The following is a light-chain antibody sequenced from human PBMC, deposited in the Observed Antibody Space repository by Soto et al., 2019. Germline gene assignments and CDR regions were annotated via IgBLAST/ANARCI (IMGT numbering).Light chain of an antibody. CDR3: KSYAGSNIYV. J-gene: IGLJ1*01. V-gene: IGLV2-8*01. Sequence: HSVLTQPPSASGSPGQSVTISCAGSKSDIGVYDFVSWYQHHPGKAPRLIIYEVVQRPSGVPDRFSGSKSGNTASLTVSGLQAADEADYFCKSYAGSNIYVFGSGTKVTV. CDR2: EVV. CDR1: KSDIGVYDF.